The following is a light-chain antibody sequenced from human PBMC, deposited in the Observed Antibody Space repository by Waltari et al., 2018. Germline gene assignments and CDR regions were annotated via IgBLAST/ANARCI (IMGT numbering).Light chain of an antibody. CDR2: GNN. J-gene: IGLJ3*02. V-gene: IGLV1-40*01. Sequence: SVLTQPPSVTGAPGQRVTISCTGSGSNIGSDYHVHWYQQVPGMAPKLLLYGNNQRPSGVPDRFAGSKSGTSASLAIAGLQPEDEADYYCQSFDISLTGWVFGGGTRLTVL. CDR1: GSNIGSDYH. CDR3: QSFDISLTGWV.